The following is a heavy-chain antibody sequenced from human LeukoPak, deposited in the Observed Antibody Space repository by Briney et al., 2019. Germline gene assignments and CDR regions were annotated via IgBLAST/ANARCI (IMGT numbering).Heavy chain of an antibody. J-gene: IGHJ4*02. D-gene: IGHD2-21*02. V-gene: IGHV3-23*01. CDR2: ISGSGGST. CDR1: GFTFSSYA. Sequence: PGGSLRLSCAASGFTFSSYALSWIRQAPGKGLEGVSAISGSGGSTYYADSVKSRFTISRDNSKNTLYLQMNSLRAEDTAVYYCAKEIGDCGGDCYSLFDYWGQGTLVTVSS. CDR3: AKEIGDCGGDCYSLFDY.